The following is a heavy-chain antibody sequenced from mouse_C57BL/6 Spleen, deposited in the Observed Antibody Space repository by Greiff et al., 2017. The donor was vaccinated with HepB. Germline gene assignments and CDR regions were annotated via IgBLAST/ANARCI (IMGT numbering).Heavy chain of an antibody. D-gene: IGHD2-14*01. CDR3: ARTGTEAWYFDV. CDR1: GYAFSSSW. V-gene: IGHV1-82*01. Sequence: QVQLKESGPELVKPGASVKISCKASGYAFSSSWMNWVKQRPGKGLEWIGRIYPGDGDTNYNGKFKGKATLTADKSSSTAYMQLSSLTSEDSAVYFCARTGTEAWYFDVWGTGTTVTVSS. J-gene: IGHJ1*03. CDR2: IYPGDGDT.